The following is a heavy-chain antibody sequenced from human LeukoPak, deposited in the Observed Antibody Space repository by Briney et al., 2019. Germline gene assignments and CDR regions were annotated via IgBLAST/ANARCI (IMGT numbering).Heavy chain of an antibody. J-gene: IGHJ5*02. Sequence: ASVKVSCKASGYTFTGYYMHWVRQAPGQGLEWMGWINPNSGGTNYAQKFQGRVTMTRDTSISTAYMELSRLRSDDTAVYYCARDLGGHCSGGSCYQNWFDPWGQGTLVTVSS. D-gene: IGHD2-15*01. CDR3: ARDLGGHCSGGSCYQNWFDP. V-gene: IGHV1-2*02. CDR1: GYTFTGYY. CDR2: INPNSGGT.